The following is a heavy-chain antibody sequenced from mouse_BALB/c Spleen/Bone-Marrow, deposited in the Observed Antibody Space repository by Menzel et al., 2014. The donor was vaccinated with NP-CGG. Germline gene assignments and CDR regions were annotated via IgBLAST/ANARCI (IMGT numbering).Heavy chain of an antibody. CDR2: INPSNGGT. V-gene: IGHV1S81*02. CDR1: GYAFTSYY. Sequence: VQLQQSGAELVKPGASVKLSCKASGYAFTSYYMYWVKQRPGQGLEWFGAINPSNGGTNFNEKFKNKATLTVDKSSSTAYMQLSSLTSEDSAVYYCSRGRRDALDYWGQGTSVTVSS. J-gene: IGHJ4*01. CDR3: SRGRRDALDY.